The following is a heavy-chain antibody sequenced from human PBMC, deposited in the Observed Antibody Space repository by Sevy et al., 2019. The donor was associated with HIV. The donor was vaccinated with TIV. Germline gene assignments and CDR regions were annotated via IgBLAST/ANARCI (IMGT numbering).Heavy chain of an antibody. CDR1: GYTFSDSGYY. CDR3: ARESYDCLTGPVDYDYGMDV. V-gene: IGHV1-2*02. J-gene: IGHJ6*02. D-gene: IGHD3-9*01. Sequence: ASVKVSCKASGYTFSDSGYYVHWVRQAPGQGLEWMGWINPKSGATNYAQKFQGRVTMTRDTSVSTANMELNRLTSDDTAVYYCARESYDCLTGPVDYDYGMDVWGQGTTVTVSS. CDR2: INPKSGAT.